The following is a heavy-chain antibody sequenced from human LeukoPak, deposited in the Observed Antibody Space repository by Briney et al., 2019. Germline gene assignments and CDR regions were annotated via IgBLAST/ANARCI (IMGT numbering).Heavy chain of an antibody. D-gene: IGHD1-26*01. J-gene: IGHJ4*02. CDR2: IYTSGTT. CDR1: GGSISSGSYY. CDR3: AGIVGATLGY. V-gene: IGHV4-61*02. Sequence: PSETLSLTCTVSGGSISSGSYYWSWIRQPAGKGLEWIGRIYTSGTTNYNPSLKSRVTISVDTFKNQFSLKLSSVTAADTAVYYCAGIVGATLGYWGQGTLVTVSS.